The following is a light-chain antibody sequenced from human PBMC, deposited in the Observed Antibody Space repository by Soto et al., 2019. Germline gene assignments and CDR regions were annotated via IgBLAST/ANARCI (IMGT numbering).Light chain of an antibody. Sequence: QSALTQPASVSGSPGQSITISCTGTSSDVGGYNYVSWYQQYPGKAPKLMIYEVSNRPSGVSNRFSGSKSGNTASLTISGRQAEDEADYYCSSYTSISTNVFGTGTKLTVL. CDR3: SSYTSISTNV. CDR1: SSDVGGYNY. J-gene: IGLJ1*01. V-gene: IGLV2-14*01. CDR2: EVS.